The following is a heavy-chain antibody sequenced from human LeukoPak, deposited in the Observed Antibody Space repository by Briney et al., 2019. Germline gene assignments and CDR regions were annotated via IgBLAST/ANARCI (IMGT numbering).Heavy chain of an antibody. CDR1: GESFGSFY. J-gene: IGHJ5*02. CDR2: VNHSGGS. CDR3: AVRLTTGRLGTATTWFDP. V-gene: IGHV4-34*01. Sequence: SETLSLTCAVYGESFGSFYWNWVRQAPGKGLEWLGEVNHSGGSDYNPALESRVAISADASKRQFSLKLISVTAADTAVYYCAVRLTTGRLGTATTWFDPWGQGTLVSVSS. D-gene: IGHD1-1*01.